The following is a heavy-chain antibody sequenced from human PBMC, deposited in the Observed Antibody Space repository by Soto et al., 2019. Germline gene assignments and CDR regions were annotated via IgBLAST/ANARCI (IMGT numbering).Heavy chain of an antibody. Sequence: QVQLQESGSGLVKPSQTLSLTCTVSGGSISSGGYYWSWIRQHPGKGLEWIGYIYYSGSTYYNPSLKSRVTISVDTSKNQFSLKLSSVTAADTAVYYCARAWFYGDYRPFDYWGQGTLVTVSS. D-gene: IGHD4-17*01. V-gene: IGHV4-31*03. CDR3: ARAWFYGDYRPFDY. CDR2: IYYSGST. J-gene: IGHJ4*02. CDR1: GGSISSGGYY.